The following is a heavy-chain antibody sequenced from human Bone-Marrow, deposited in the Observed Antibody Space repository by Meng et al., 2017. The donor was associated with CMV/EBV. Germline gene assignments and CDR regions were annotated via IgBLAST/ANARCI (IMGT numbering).Heavy chain of an antibody. Sequence: SVKVSCKASGYTFTSYGMHWVRQAPGQGLEWMGGIIPIFGTANYAQKFQGRVTITTDESTSTAYMELSSLRSEDTAVYYCARDGGGSGWYYYGMDVWGQGTTVTFSS. D-gene: IGHD6-19*01. CDR1: GYTFTSYG. J-gene: IGHJ6*02. V-gene: IGHV1-69*05. CDR3: ARDGGGSGWYYYGMDV. CDR2: IIPIFGTA.